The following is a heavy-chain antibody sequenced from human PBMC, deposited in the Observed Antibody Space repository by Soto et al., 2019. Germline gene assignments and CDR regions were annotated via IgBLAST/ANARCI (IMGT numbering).Heavy chain of an antibody. Sequence: EVQLVESGGGLVQPGGSLKLSCAGSGFTFSDSAIHWVRQASGEGREWVGRVRGRVDNYATAYAASVKGRFTISRDDSKNTAYLQMSSLKTEDTAVYYCTRLAWFDPWGQGTLVTVSS. CDR3: TRLAWFDP. J-gene: IGHJ5*02. V-gene: IGHV3-73*02. CDR1: GFTFSDSA. CDR2: VRGRVDNYAT.